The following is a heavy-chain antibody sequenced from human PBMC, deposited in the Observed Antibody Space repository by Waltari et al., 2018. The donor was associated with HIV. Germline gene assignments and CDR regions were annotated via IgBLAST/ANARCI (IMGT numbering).Heavy chain of an antibody. CDR3: AGGVAFGGYYYGMDV. CDR1: GGSISSYY. Sequence: QVQLQESGPGLVKPSETLSLTCTVSGGSISSYYWSWIRQPPGKGLEWIGYMYYSGSTNYTPALKSRGTISGDTSKSQSSLKLGSVTAADTAVYYCAGGVAFGGYYYGMDVWGQGTTVTVSS. D-gene: IGHD2-21*01. CDR2: MYYSGST. V-gene: IGHV4-59*01. J-gene: IGHJ6*02.